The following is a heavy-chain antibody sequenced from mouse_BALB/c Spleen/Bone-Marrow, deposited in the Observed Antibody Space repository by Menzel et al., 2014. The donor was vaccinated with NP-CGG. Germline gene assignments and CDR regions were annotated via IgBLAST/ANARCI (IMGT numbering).Heavy chain of an antibody. V-gene: IGHV14-4*02. CDR2: IDPENGDT. D-gene: IGHD2-10*02. CDR1: GFNIKDFY. Sequence: EVQLQESGAELVRSGASVKLSCTGSGFNIKDFYMHWVKQRPGQGLEWIGWIDPENGDTEYAPKFQGKATLTADTSSNTAYLQLNSLTSEDTAVYYCALLYGNYDYWGQGTTLTVSS. CDR3: ALLYGNYDY. J-gene: IGHJ2*01.